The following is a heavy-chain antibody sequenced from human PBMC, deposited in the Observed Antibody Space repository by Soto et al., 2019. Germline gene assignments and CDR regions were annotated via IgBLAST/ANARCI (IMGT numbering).Heavy chain of an antibody. J-gene: IGHJ6*02. Sequence: GESPKISCAASGFTVSSNYMSWVRQAPGKGLEWVSVIYSGGSTYYADSVKGRFTISRDNSKNTLYLQMNSLRAEDTAVYYCARDIVAADNAGYYYYYYGMDVWGQGTTVTVSS. CDR2: IYSGGST. CDR1: GFTVSSNY. CDR3: ARDIVAADNAGYYYYYYGMDV. D-gene: IGHD6-13*01. V-gene: IGHV3-53*01.